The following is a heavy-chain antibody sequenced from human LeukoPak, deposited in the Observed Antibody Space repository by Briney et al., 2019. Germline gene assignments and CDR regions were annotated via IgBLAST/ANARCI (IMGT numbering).Heavy chain of an antibody. V-gene: IGHV4-4*07. CDR1: GGSISSYY. CDR2: IYTSGST. Sequence: SETLSLTCTVSGGSISSYYGSWIRQPAGKGLEWIGRIYTSGSTNYNPSLKSRVTISVDKSKNQFSLKLSSVTAADTAVYYCARAGYCSGGSCYSGVAFDPWGQGTLVTVSS. J-gene: IGHJ5*02. CDR3: ARAGYCSGGSCYSGVAFDP. D-gene: IGHD2-15*01.